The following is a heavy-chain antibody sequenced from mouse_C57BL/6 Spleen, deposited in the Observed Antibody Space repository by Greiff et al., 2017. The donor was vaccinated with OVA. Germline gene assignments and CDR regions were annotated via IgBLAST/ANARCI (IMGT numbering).Heavy chain of an antibody. CDR1: GHTFTSYW. V-gene: IGHV1-69*01. CDR3: ARKTGTGVY. D-gene: IGHD4-1*01. J-gene: IGHJ2*01. Sequence: VKLQQPGAELVMPGASVKLSCKASGHTFTSYWMHWVKQRPGQGLEWIGEIDPSDSYTNYNQKFKGKSTLTVDKSSSTAYMQLSSLTSEDSAVYYCARKTGTGVYWGQGTTLTVSS. CDR2: IDPSDSYT.